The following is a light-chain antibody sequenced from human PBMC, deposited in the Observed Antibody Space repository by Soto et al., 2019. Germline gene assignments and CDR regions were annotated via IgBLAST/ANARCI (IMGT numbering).Light chain of an antibody. CDR2: WAS. V-gene: IGKV4-1*01. CDR3: QQYYSTPYT. J-gene: IGKJ2*01. CDR1: QSVLYMSNNKNY. Sequence: DIVMTQSPDSLTVSLGERATINCKSYQSVLYMSNNKNYLDWYQQKPGQPPKLLISWASTRESGVPDRFSGSGSGTDFTLTISSLQAEDVAVYYCQQYYSTPYTFGQGTRLEIK.